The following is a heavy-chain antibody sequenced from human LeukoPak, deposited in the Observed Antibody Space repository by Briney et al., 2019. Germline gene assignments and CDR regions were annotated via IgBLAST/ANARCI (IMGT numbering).Heavy chain of an antibody. J-gene: IGHJ6*03. Sequence: SETLSLTCTVSGGSISSSSYYWGWIRQPPGKGLEWIGSIYYSGSTYYNPSLKSRVTISVDTSKNQFSLKLSSVTAADTAVYYCARPRGAAAGTGYMDVWGKGTTVTISS. CDR3: ARPRGAAAGTGYMDV. CDR2: IYYSGST. D-gene: IGHD6-13*01. V-gene: IGHV4-39*01. CDR1: GGSISSSSYY.